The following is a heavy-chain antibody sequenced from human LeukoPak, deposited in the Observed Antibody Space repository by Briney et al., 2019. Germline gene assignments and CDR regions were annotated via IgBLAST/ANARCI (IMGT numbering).Heavy chain of an antibody. V-gene: IGHV4-59*01. CDR2: IFYSGST. J-gene: IGHJ4*02. Sequence: SQTLSLTCTASGGSINSYYWSWIRQPPGKGLEWIGYIFYSGSTNYNPALKSRVTTSVDTSKNRFSLKLSSVTAADTAVYYCARDGSAWGGHFDYWGQGTLVTVSS. CDR1: GGSINSYY. CDR3: ARDGSAWGGHFDY. D-gene: IGHD6-19*01.